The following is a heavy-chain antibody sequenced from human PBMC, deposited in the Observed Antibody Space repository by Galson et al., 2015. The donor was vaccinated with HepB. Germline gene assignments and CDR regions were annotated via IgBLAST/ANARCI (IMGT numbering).Heavy chain of an antibody. D-gene: IGHD1-14*01. CDR3: VKDTTTGTFDI. CDR2: ISSNGGST. V-gene: IGHV3-64D*06. Sequence: LRLSCAASGFTFSSYAMHWVRQAPGKGLEYVSAISSNGGSTYYADSVKGRFTISRDNSKNTLYLQMSSLRAEDTAVYYCVKDTTTGTFDIWGQGTMVTVSS. CDR1: GFTFSSYA. J-gene: IGHJ3*02.